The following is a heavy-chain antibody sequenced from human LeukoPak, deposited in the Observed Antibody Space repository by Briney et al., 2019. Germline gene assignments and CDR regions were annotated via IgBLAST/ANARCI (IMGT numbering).Heavy chain of an antibody. J-gene: IGHJ3*02. CDR3: ARGSTGI. D-gene: IGHD2-8*02. CDR1: GFAFESYW. Sequence: GGSLRLSCAASGFAFESYWMSWLRQAPGKGLEWVANIKQDGSEKYYVDSVKGRFTISRDNAKNSLYLQMNSLRAEDTAVYYCARGSTGIWGQGTMVTVSS. V-gene: IGHV3-7*01. CDR2: IKQDGSEK.